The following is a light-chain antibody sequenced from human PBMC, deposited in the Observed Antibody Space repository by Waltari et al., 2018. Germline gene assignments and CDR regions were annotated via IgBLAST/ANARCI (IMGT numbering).Light chain of an antibody. J-gene: IGLJ3*02. V-gene: IGLV6-57*02. CDR2: EDH. CDR3: QSYDGTNWV. Sequence: NFMLTQPHSVSESPGKTVTISCSGSSGSIASNYVQWYQQRPGSAPNTVIYEDHQRPSGVPDLFSGSIDSSSNSASLTISGLKTEDEADYYCQSYDGTNWVFGGGTKLTVL. CDR1: SGSIASNY.